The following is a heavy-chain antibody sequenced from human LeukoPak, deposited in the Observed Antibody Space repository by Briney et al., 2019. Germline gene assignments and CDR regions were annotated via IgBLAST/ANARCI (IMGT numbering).Heavy chain of an antibody. Sequence: GGSLRLSCSASGFTFINAWMTWVRQAPGKGLEWVGRIKSKADGGTTDYAAPVKGRFTISRDDSRNTLNLQMNSLKTEDTAVYYCTTDGAYCSGSSCYARFDYWGQGTLVTASS. CDR1: GFTFINAW. D-gene: IGHD2-15*01. J-gene: IGHJ4*02. CDR3: TTDGAYCSGSSCYARFDY. V-gene: IGHV3-15*01. CDR2: IKSKADGGTT.